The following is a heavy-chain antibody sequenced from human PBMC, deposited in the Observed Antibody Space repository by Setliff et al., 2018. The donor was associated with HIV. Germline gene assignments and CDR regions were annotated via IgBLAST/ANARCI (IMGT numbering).Heavy chain of an antibody. D-gene: IGHD3-10*01. J-gene: IGHJ6*03. Sequence: SETLSLTCTVSGGSISSQYWSWIRQPPGKGLEWIGHISYSGIPNYNPPLRGRVTISVDTSNNQFSLKLSSVTAADTAVYYCARVSYYGSFSYNYYMDVWG. CDR1: GGSISSQY. V-gene: IGHV4-59*11. CDR2: ISYSGIP. CDR3: ARVSYYGSFSYNYYMDV.